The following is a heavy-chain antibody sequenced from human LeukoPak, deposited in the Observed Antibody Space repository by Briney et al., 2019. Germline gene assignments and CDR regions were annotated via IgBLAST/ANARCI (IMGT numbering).Heavy chain of an antibody. J-gene: IGHJ4*02. V-gene: IGHV4-34*01. CDR2: INHSGST. CDR1: GGSFSGYY. CDR3: VSSHGDYVNF. D-gene: IGHD4-17*01. Sequence: SETLPLTCAVYGGSFSGYYWSWIRQPPGKGLEWIGEINHSGSTNYNPSLKSRVTISVDTSKNQFSLKLSSVTAADTAVYYCVSSHGDYVNFSGQGTLVTVSS.